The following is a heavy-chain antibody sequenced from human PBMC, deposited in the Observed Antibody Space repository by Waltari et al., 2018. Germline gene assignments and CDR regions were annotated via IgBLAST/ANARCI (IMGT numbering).Heavy chain of an antibody. J-gene: IGHJ4*02. CDR2: IYFGGNL. Sequence: KESGPRLVKPSETLSLTCTAPAGSITGYFWRWIRPPPGKGLEWVGYIYFGGNLKKNPSLESRVTISADPFKNQFSLDLTSVTAADTAVYFCARLGFYGGNSRYLDDSWGPGTLVTVSS. D-gene: IGHD2-15*01. CDR1: AGSITGYF. V-gene: IGHV4-59*01. CDR3: ARLGFYGGNSRYLDDS.